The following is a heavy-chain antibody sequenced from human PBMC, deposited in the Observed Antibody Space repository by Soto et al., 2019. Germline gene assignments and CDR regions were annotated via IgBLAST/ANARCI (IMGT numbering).Heavy chain of an antibody. CDR1: GGTFSRNT. D-gene: IGHD2-2*01. Sequence: GASVKVSCKASGGTFSRNTISWVRQAPGQGLEWMGRIIPILGIANYAQKFQGRVTITADKSTSTAYMELSSLRSEDTAVYYCARRTEFSGRSTSPSWGQGILVTVSS. V-gene: IGHV1-69*02. CDR3: ARRTEFSGRSTSPS. J-gene: IGHJ4*02. CDR2: IIPILGIA.